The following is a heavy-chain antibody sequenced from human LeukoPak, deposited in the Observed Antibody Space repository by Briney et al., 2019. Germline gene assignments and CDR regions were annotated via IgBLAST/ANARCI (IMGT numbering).Heavy chain of an antibody. CDR2: ISGSGGST. Sequence: PGGSLRLSCAASGFTFSSYAMSWVRQAPGKGLGWVSAISGSGGSTYYADSVKGRFTISRDNSKNTLYLQMNSLRAEDTAVYYCAKGLGYCSGGSCPNDYWGQGTLVTVSS. V-gene: IGHV3-23*01. CDR1: GFTFSSYA. J-gene: IGHJ4*02. CDR3: AKGLGYCSGGSCPNDY. D-gene: IGHD2-15*01.